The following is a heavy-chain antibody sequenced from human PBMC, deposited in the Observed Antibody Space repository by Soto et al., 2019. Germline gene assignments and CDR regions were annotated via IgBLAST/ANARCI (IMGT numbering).Heavy chain of an antibody. Sequence: VQLVEAGGGLVKPGGSLRLACAASGFIFSDYYMSWIRQAPGKGLEWRAYISRDGHAIFYADSVNGRFTISRDNAKNSLFLQMDDLRAEDTAMFFCARGAEMSSLTKWFDPWGQGTLVTVSS. CDR1: GFIFSDYY. D-gene: IGHD1-1*01. CDR2: ISRDGHAI. V-gene: IGHV3-11*01. J-gene: IGHJ5*02. CDR3: ARGAEMSSLTKWFDP.